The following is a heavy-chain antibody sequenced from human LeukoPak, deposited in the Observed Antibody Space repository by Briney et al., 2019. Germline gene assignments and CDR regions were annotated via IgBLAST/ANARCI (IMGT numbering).Heavy chain of an antibody. CDR1: GFTFDDYA. CDR2: ISWDSGSI. D-gene: IGHD5-12*01. V-gene: IGHV3-9*01. J-gene: IGHJ4*02. CDR3: AKDIGGYDLNFDY. Sequence: GGSLRLSCAASGFTFDDYAMHWVRQAPGKGLEWVSGISWDSGSIGYADSVNGRFTISRDNAKNSLYLQMNSLRAEDTALYYCAKDIGGYDLNFDYWGQGTLVTVSS.